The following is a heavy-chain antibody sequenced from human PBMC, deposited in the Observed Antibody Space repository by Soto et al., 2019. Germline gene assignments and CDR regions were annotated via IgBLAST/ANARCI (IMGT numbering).Heavy chain of an antibody. CDR1: GGSISSGGYY. CDR3: ARVALGDGYNTDY. J-gene: IGHJ4*02. CDR2: IYYSGST. Sequence: QVQLQESGPGLVKPSQTLSLTCTVSGGSISSGGYYWSWIRQHPGKGLEWIGYIYYSGSTYYNPSLKSRVNISVDTSKKEFSLKLSSVTAADTAVYYCARVALGDGYNTDYWGQGTLVTVSS. D-gene: IGHD5-12*01. V-gene: IGHV4-31*03.